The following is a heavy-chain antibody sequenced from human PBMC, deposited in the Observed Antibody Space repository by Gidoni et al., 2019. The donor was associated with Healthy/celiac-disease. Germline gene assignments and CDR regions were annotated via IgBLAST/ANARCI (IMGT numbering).Heavy chain of an antibody. J-gene: IGHJ5*02. D-gene: IGHD3-10*01. CDR1: GGSFSGSY. Sequence: QVQLQQWGAGLLKPSETLSLTCAVYGGSFSGSYWIWSRQPPGKGLEWIGKINHSGSTNYNPSLKSRVTISVDTSKNQFSLKLSSVTAADTAVYYCARGEAGAYYGSGSYKNAGWFDPWGQGTLVTVSS. CDR3: ARGEAGAYYGSGSYKNAGWFDP. V-gene: IGHV4-34*01. CDR2: INHSGST.